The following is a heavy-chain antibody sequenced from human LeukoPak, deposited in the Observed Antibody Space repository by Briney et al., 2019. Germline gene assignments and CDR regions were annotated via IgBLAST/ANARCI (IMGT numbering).Heavy chain of an antibody. D-gene: IGHD3-10*01. V-gene: IGHV4-39*07. CDR2: IYSSGST. J-gene: IGHJ3*02. Sequence: SETLSLTCIVSGDSISSSAYYWGWIRQPPGKGLEWIGQIYSSGSTYYNPSLESRVTISVEKSKNQFSLNLSSVTAADTAVYYCARVTSYLAFDIFGQGTIVTVSS. CDR1: GDSISSSAYY. CDR3: ARVTSYLAFDI.